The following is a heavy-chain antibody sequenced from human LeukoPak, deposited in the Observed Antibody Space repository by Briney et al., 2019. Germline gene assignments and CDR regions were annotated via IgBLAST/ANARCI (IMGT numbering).Heavy chain of an antibody. CDR3: ARGGRDGYNFPNFDY. V-gene: IGHV4-34*01. Sequence: SETLSLTCAVYGGSFSGYYWSWIRQPPGKGLEWIGEINHSGSTNYNPSLKSRVTISVDTSKNQFSLKLSSVTAADTAVYYCARGGRDGYNFPNFDYWGQGTLVTVSS. D-gene: IGHD5-24*01. J-gene: IGHJ4*02. CDR1: GGSFSGYY. CDR2: INHSGST.